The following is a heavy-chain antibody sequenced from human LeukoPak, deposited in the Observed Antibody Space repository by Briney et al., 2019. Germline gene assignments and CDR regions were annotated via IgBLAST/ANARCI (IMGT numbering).Heavy chain of an antibody. Sequence: ASVRVSCKASGYTFTGYFMHWVRQAPGQGLEWMGWINPNSGSTDYAEMFQGRVTMTRNTSISTAYIELKTLKSDDTAVYFCARSTYYYDGSGYKTDAFDIWGQGTMVTVSS. CDR2: INPNSGST. J-gene: IGHJ3*02. V-gene: IGHV1-2*02. CDR3: ARSTYYYDGSGYKTDAFDI. CDR1: GYTFTGYF. D-gene: IGHD3-22*01.